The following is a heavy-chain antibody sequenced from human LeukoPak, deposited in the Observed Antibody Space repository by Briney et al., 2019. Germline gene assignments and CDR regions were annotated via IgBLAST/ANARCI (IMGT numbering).Heavy chain of an antibody. Sequence: SETLSLTCAVYGGSFSGYYWSWIRQPPGKGLEWIGEINHSGSTNYNPSLKSRVTISVDTSKNQFSLKLSSVTAADTAVYYCASAPQSGLYGDYALDYYYGMDVWGQGTTVTVSS. CDR1: GGSFSGYY. CDR2: INHSGST. CDR3: ASAPQSGLYGDYALDYYYGMDV. D-gene: IGHD4-17*01. V-gene: IGHV4-34*01. J-gene: IGHJ6*02.